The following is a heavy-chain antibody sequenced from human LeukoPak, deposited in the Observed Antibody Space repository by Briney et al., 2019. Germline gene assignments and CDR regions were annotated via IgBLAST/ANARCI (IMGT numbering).Heavy chain of an antibody. CDR3: ARSSYSSSSSV. CDR1: GFTFSGFW. CDR2: INSDGSEG. J-gene: IGHJ3*01. Sequence: GGSLRLSCAISGFTFSGFWMSWSRQAPGKGLEWVASINSDGSEGYYADVVKGRFTISRDNAKNSLYLQINSLRAEDTAVYYCARSSYSSSSSVWGQGTMVTVSS. D-gene: IGHD6-6*01. V-gene: IGHV3-7*03.